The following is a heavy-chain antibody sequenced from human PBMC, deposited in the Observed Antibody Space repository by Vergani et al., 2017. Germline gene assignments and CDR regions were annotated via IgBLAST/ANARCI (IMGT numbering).Heavy chain of an antibody. V-gene: IGHV3-30*03. D-gene: IGHD2-2*02. J-gene: IGHJ4*02. CDR2: ISFDGTNE. Sequence: VQLVESGGGLVQPGGSLRLSCAASGFTFSSYWMHWVRQAPGKGLVWVVGISFDGTNEYYPDLVKGRFTISRDIAKNTLYLQVRSLRLEDTGVYHCVRDRGLCAGGRCYTEAWDYWGQGTPVTVSS. CDR3: VRDRGLCAGGRCYTEAWDY. CDR1: GFTFSSYW.